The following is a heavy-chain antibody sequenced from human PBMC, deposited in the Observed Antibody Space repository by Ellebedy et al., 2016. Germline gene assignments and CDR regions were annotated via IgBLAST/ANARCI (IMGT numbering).Heavy chain of an antibody. Sequence: YGMHWVRQAPAKGLEWVALISFDGKTKYYADSVRGRLTISRDNSKKKLYLEMHSLRGADTAIYYCSKGPRFEDWFEPWGQGTLVTVS. CDR1: YG. CDR3: SKGPRFEDWFEP. V-gene: IGHV3-30*18. J-gene: IGHJ5*02. CDR2: ISFDGKTK.